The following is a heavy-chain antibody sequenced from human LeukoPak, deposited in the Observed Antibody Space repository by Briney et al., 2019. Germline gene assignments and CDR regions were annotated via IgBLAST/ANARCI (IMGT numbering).Heavy chain of an antibody. Sequence: ASVKVSCKASGYTSTGFYMHGVRQAPGQGREWMGWSNPNSGGTNYAQKFQGRVTMTRDTSINTAYMELSSLRADDTAVYYCAREEVSVISDTCCSGLGYWGQGTLVTVSS. CDR2: SNPNSGGT. CDR1: GYTSTGFY. J-gene: IGHJ4*02. V-gene: IGHV1-2*02. D-gene: IGHD3-10*01. CDR3: AREEVSVISDTCCSGLGY.